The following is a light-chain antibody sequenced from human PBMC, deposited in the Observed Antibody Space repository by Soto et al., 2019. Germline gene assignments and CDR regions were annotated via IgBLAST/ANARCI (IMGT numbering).Light chain of an antibody. CDR1: SSDVGGYNY. CDR3: SSYAGSNKSV. CDR2: EVS. V-gene: IGLV2-14*01. J-gene: IGLJ1*01. Sequence: SVLTQPASVSGSPGQSITISCTGTSSDVGGYNYVSWYQQHPGKAPKLMIYEVSNRPSGVSNRFSGSKSGNTASLTISGLQAEDEADYYCSSYAGSNKSVFGTGTKGTVL.